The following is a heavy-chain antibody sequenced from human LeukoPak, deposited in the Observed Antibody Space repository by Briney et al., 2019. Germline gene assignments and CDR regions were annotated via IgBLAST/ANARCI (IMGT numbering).Heavy chain of an antibody. Sequence: GASVKVSSTASGYTFTVYYMHWVRQAPGQGLEWMGWINPNSGGTNYAQKFQGRVTMTRDTSISTAYMELSRLRSDDTAVYYCARDLAGYYDSSGLDYWGQGTLVTVSS. CDR2: INPNSGGT. J-gene: IGHJ4*02. V-gene: IGHV1-2*02. D-gene: IGHD3-22*01. CDR1: GYTFTVYY. CDR3: ARDLAGYYDSSGLDY.